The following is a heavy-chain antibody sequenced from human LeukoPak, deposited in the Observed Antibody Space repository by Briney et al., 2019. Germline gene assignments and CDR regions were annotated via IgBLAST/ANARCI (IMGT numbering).Heavy chain of an antibody. CDR2: IYSGGST. Sequence: GGSLRLSCAASGFTVSSNYMSWVRQAPGKGLEWVSVIYSGGSTYYADSVKGRFTISRDNSKNTQYLQMNSLRAEDTAVYYCARDRNYGDRNYYYYYMDVWGKGTTVTVSS. D-gene: IGHD4-17*01. J-gene: IGHJ6*03. CDR1: GFTVSSNY. CDR3: ARDRNYGDRNYYYYYMDV. V-gene: IGHV3-53*01.